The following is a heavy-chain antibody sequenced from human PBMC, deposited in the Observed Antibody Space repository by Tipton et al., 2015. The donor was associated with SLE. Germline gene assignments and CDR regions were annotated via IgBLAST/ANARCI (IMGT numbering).Heavy chain of an antibody. CDR2: IYYSGST. V-gene: IGHV4-59*01. CDR1: GGSISSYY. Sequence: TLSLTCTVSGGSISSYYWSWIRQPPGKGLEWIGYIYYSGSTNYNPSLKSRVTISVGTSKNQFSPKLSSVTAADTAVYYCASARDYYYMDVWGKGTTVTVSS. J-gene: IGHJ6*03. CDR3: ASARDYYYMDV.